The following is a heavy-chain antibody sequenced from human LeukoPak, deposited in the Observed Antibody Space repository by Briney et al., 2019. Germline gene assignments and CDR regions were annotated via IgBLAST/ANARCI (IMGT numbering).Heavy chain of an antibody. CDR2: INWNGGST. D-gene: IGHD2-21*01. V-gene: IGHV3-20*04. CDR1: GFTFDDYA. J-gene: IGHJ3*02. Sequence: RPGGSLRLSCAASGFTFDDYAVSGVRQAPGKGLEWGSGINWNGGSTGYVDSVKGRFAISRDNAKNSLYLQMNSLRGEDTALYYCARDAHFGGVFDIWGQGTMVTVSS. CDR3: ARDAHFGGVFDI.